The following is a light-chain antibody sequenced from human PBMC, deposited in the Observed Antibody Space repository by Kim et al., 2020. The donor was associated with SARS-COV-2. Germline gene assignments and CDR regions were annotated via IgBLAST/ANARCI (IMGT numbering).Light chain of an antibody. V-gene: IGLV3-1*01. Sequence: PGQTARNTSSGTKLAYTYVSWYQQNPGQSPVMVIYQNNQRPSGIPERFSGSNSGNTATLTISGTQAMDEADYYCQAWDSSTHNYVFGAGTKVTVL. CDR2: QNN. J-gene: IGLJ1*01. CDR3: QAWDSSTHNYV. CDR1: KLAYTY.